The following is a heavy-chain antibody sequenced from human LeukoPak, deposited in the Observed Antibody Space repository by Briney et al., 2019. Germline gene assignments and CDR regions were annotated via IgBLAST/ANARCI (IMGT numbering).Heavy chain of an antibody. CDR2: IIPILGIA. J-gene: IGHJ4*02. D-gene: IGHD6-13*01. Sequence: SVKVSCKASGGTFNNYAFSWVRQAPGQGLEWMGRIIPILGIANYAQKFQGRVTITADKSTSTAYMELNRLESDDTALYYCAGYTNNWYLGGYWGQGTLVTVSS. CDR1: GGTFNNYA. CDR3: AGYTNNWYLGGY. V-gene: IGHV1-69*04.